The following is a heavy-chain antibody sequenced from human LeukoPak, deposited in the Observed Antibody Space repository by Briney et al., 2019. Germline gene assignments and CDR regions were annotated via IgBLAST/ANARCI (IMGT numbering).Heavy chain of an antibody. CDR3: ARVPNWNYWFDP. CDR2: IYYSGST. Sequence: PSQTLSLTCTVSGGSISSGGYYWSWLRQHPGKGLEWIGYIYYSGSTYYNPSLKSRVTISVDTSKNQFSLKLSSVTAADTAVYYCARVPNWNYWFDPWGQGTLVTVSS. J-gene: IGHJ5*02. CDR1: GGSISSGGYY. V-gene: IGHV4-31*03. D-gene: IGHD1-7*01.